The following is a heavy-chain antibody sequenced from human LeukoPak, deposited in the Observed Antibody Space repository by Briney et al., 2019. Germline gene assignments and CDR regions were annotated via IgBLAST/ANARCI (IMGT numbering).Heavy chain of an antibody. CDR2: ISGSGGST. D-gene: IGHD3-16*02. CDR3: AKGVQIVYYYYYMDV. CDR1: GFTFSSYA. Sequence: PGGSLRLSCAASGFTFSSYAMSWVRQAPGKGLEWVSAISGSGGSTYYADSVKGRFTISRDNSKNTLYLQMNSLRAEDPAVYYCAKGVQIVYYYYYMDVWGKGTTVTVSS. V-gene: IGHV3-23*01. J-gene: IGHJ6*03.